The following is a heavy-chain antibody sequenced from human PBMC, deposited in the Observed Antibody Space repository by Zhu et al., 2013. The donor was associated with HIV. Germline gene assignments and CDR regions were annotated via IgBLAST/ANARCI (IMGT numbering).Heavy chain of an antibody. CDR3: ARGPFVVGATGGVRFDI. D-gene: IGHD1-26*01. V-gene: IGHV4-39*07. J-gene: IGHJ3*02. Sequence: QVQLQESGPGLVKPSETLSLTCTVSGGSISSNYWAWIRQPPGKGLEWIGTIYYSGSTNYKTSLKGRVTISLDTSKNHFSLKLTSVTVADTAVYYCARGPFVVGATGGVRFDIWGQGTMVTVSS. CDR1: GGSISSNY. CDR2: IYYSGST.